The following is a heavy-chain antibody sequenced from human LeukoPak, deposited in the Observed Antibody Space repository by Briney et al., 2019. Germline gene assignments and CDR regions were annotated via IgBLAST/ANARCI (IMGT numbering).Heavy chain of an antibody. CDR2: IYYSGST. D-gene: IGHD1-26*01. Sequence: SETLSLTCTVSGGSISNYFWSWIRQPPGKGLEWIGYIYYSGSTNYNPSLKSRVTISVDMSKNQFSLKLSSVTAADTAVYYCARSAIFGSYYFPYFDYWGQGTLVTVSS. CDR1: GGSISNYF. CDR3: ARSAIFGSYYFPYFDY. J-gene: IGHJ4*02. V-gene: IGHV4-59*01.